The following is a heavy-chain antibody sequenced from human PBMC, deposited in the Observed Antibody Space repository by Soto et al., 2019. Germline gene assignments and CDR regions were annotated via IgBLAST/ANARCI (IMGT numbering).Heavy chain of an antibody. V-gene: IGHV3-9*01. CDR3: AKDNGSGSHYYYYYGMDV. CDR1: GFTFDDYA. CDR2: ISWNSGSI. D-gene: IGHD3-10*01. Sequence: EVQLVESGGGLVQPGRSLRLSCAASGFTFDDYAMHWVRQAPGKGLEWVSGISWNSGSIGYADSVKGRFTISRDNANNSRYLQMNSLRAEDTALYYCAKDNGSGSHYYYYYGMDVWGEGTTVTVSS. J-gene: IGHJ6*04.